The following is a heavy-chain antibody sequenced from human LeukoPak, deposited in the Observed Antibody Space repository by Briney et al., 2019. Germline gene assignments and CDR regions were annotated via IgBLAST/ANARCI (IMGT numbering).Heavy chain of an antibody. CDR2: IKQDGSEK. J-gene: IGHJ5*02. V-gene: IGHV3-7*01. Sequence: GGSLRLSCAASGFTFSSYWMSWVRQAPGKGLEWVANIKQDGSEKYYVDSVKGRFTISRDNAKNSLYLQMNSLRAEDTAVYYCARETYYDFWSGYSRWFDPWGQGTLVTVSS. CDR3: ARETYYDFWSGYSRWFDP. CDR1: GFTFSSYW. D-gene: IGHD3-3*01.